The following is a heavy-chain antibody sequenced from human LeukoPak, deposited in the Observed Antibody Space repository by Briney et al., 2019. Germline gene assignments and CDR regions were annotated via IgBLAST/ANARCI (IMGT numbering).Heavy chain of an antibody. D-gene: IGHD2-2*01. CDR3: TTAEIVVVPAAMMGDAFDI. V-gene: IGHV3-15*07. CDR1: GVTFSNAW. Sequence: GGSLRLSCAASGVTFSNAWMNWVRQAPGKGLEWVGRIKSKTDGGTTDYAAPVKGRFTISRDDSKNTLYLQMNSLKTEDTAVYYCTTAEIVVVPAAMMGDAFDIWGQGTMVTVSS. CDR2: IKSKTDGGTT. J-gene: IGHJ3*02.